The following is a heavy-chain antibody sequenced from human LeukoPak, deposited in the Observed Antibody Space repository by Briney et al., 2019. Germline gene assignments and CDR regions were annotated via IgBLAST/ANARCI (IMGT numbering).Heavy chain of an antibody. CDR2: INHSGST. D-gene: IGHD6-19*01. J-gene: IGHJ4*02. V-gene: IGHV4-34*01. CDR1: GGSFSGYY. Sequence: PSETLSLTCAVYGGSFSGYYWSWIRQPPGKGLEWIGEINHSGSTNYNPSLKSRVTISVDTSKNQFSLKLSSVTAADTAVYYCARGPRVESYSSGCYANYWGQGTLVTVSS. CDR3: ARGPRVESYSSGCYANY.